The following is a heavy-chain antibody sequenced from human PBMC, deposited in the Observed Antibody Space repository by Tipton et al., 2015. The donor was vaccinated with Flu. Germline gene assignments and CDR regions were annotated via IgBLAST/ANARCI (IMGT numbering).Heavy chain of an antibody. CDR1: GGSISSGSYY. J-gene: IGHJ6*02. V-gene: IGHV4-61*02. CDR2: IYTSGST. Sequence: LRLSCTVSGGSISSGSYYWSWIRQPAGKGLEWIGRIYTSGSTNYNPSPKSRVTISVDTSKNQFSLKLSSVTAADTAVYYCARGGYSYGYGKNYYYYGMDVWGQGTTVTVSS. CDR3: ARGGYSYGYGKNYYYYGMDV. D-gene: IGHD5-18*01.